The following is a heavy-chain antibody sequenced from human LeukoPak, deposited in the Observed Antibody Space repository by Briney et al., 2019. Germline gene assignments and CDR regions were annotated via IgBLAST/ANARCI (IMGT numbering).Heavy chain of an antibody. J-gene: IGHJ6*02. CDR3: ARGLWDFWSGYHPGHGMDV. D-gene: IGHD3-3*01. CDR2: INPSGGST. CDR1: GYTFTSYY. Sequence: ASVKVSCKASGYTFTSYYMHWVRQAPGQGLEWMGIINPSGGSTSYAQKFQGRVTMTRDTSTSTVYMELSSLRSEDTAVYYCARGLWDFWSGYHPGHGMDVWGQGTTVTVSS. V-gene: IGHV1-46*01.